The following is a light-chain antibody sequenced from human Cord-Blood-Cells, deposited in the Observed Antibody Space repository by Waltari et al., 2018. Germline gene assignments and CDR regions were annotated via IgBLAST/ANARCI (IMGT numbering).Light chain of an antibody. CDR1: SSDVGGYNY. CDR2: DVS. V-gene: IGLV2-14*01. J-gene: IGLJ3*02. CDR3: SSYTSSRV. Sequence: QSALIQPASVSGSPGQSITISCTGTSSDVGGYNYVSWYQQHPGKAPKLMIYDVSKRPSGVSNRFSGSKSGNTASLTISGLQAEDEADYYCSSYTSSRVFGGGTKLTVL.